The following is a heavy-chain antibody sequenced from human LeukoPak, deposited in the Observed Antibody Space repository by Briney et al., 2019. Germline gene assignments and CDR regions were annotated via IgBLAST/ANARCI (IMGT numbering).Heavy chain of an antibody. D-gene: IGHD3-3*01. J-gene: IGHJ3*02. V-gene: IGHV4-61*02. CDR2: IYTSGST. CDR1: GGSISSGSYY. Sequence: PSQTLSLTCTVSGGSISSGSYYWSWIRQPAGKGPEWIGRIYTSGSTNYNPSLKSRVTISVDTSKNQFSLKLSSVTAADTAVYYCARAPAPIFGVVMGAFDIWGQGTMVTVSS. CDR3: ARAPAPIFGVVMGAFDI.